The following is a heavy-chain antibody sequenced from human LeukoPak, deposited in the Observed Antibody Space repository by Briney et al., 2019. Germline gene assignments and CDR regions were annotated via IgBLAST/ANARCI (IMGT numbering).Heavy chain of an antibody. CDR3: ARVDIAVLPSSTFDY. V-gene: IGHV4-39*02. J-gene: IGHJ4*02. Sequence: SETLSLTCIVPGDSIESSDYYWGWIRQPPGKGLEWIGSIYYSGNTYYNPSLKSRVTISVDTSNNHFSLELSSVTAADTAVYYCARVDIAVLPSSTFDYWGQGTLVTVSS. CDR1: GDSIESSDYY. CDR2: IYYSGNT. D-gene: IGHD2-2*01.